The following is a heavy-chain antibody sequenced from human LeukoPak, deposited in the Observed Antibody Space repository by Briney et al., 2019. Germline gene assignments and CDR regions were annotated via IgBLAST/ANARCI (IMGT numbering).Heavy chain of an antibody. CDR2: TYYSAQQYHS. J-gene: IGHJ4*02. D-gene: IGHD3-3*01. Sequence: PSQTLSLTCAISGDSVSSNGASWNWITQSPSRGLEWLVRTYYSAQQYHSDYAPSVKGRITLNPDTSKNQFSLQLNSMTTEETAVYYCGRETDFGVVTNWGQGTLVTVSS. V-gene: IGHV6-1*01. CDR3: GRETDFGVVTN. CDR1: GDSVSSNGAS.